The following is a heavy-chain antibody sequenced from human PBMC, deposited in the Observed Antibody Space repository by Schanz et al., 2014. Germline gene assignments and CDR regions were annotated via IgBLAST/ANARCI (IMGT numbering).Heavy chain of an antibody. Sequence: QVQLVQSGADVKKPGSSVRVSCKASGGTFSRLTFSWVRQAPGQGLEWMGRVIPILGVTHYAQKFQGRVTITADKSTTTAYMELNSLNSDDTAVYYCTRGGYSYALSAFDIWGQGTMVTVSS. D-gene: IGHD5-18*01. CDR3: TRGGYSYALSAFDI. CDR2: VIPILGVT. V-gene: IGHV1-69*02. CDR1: GGTFSRLT. J-gene: IGHJ3*02.